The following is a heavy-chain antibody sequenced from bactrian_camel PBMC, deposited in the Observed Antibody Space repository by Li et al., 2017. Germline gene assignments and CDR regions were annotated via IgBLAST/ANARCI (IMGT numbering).Heavy chain of an antibody. Sequence: QAQLVESGGKTVQTGGPLRLSCQASGYHHSAYCLAWFRQAPGKAREGVAGIGTNGVAAAADSVKGRFTISEDNAKNTLYLQMTSLEPGDSGMYYCAAKSRCSMRFDWRGRRTAFDYWGQGTQVTVS. V-gene: IGHV3S6*01. J-gene: IGHJ4*01. CDR3: AAKSRCSMRFDWRGRRTAFDY. CDR2: IGTNGVA. D-gene: IGHD1*01. CDR1: GYHHSAYC.